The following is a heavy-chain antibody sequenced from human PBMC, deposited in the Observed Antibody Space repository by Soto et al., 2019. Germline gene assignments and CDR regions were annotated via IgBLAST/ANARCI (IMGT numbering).Heavy chain of an antibody. J-gene: IGHJ6*02. Sequence: PGGSLRLACAASGFTFSSSAMSWVRQAQGKGRVWVSAISGSGGRTYYADSVKGRFTITRDNSKNTLYLQMNSLRAEDTAVYYCAKVMTVDGRNYYYDGMDVWGQGTTVTISS. CDR3: AKVMTVDGRNYYYDGMDV. D-gene: IGHD6-19*01. CDR1: GFTFSSSA. CDR2: ISGSGGRT. V-gene: IGHV3-23*01.